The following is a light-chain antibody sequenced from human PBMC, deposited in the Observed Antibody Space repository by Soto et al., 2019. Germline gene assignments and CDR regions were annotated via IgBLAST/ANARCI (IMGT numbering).Light chain of an antibody. J-gene: IGKJ2*01. CDR1: QSVSSSY. CDR3: QQYGSSLYT. CDR2: GAS. Sequence: EIVLTQSPGTLSLSPGERATLSCRASQSVSSSYLAWYQQKPGQAPRLLIYGASSRATGIPDRFSGSGYGTDFTLTISRLEPEDFAVYYCQQYGSSLYTFGQGTKREIK. V-gene: IGKV3-20*01.